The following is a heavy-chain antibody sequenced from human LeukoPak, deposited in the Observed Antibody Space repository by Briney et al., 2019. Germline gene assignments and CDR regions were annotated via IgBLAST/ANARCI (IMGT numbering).Heavy chain of an antibody. CDR3: AKDVGKWESLHFFDY. J-gene: IGHJ4*02. V-gene: IGHV3-23*01. CDR2: ISGSGAST. D-gene: IGHD1-26*01. CDR1: GFTLSTNA. Sequence: GGSLRLSCLTSGFTLSTNAMSWVRQAPGKGLEWISGISGSGASTYYADSVKGRFTISRDDSRNTLYLQMNSLRGDDTAVYYCAKDVGKWESLHFFDYWGQGTLAIVSS.